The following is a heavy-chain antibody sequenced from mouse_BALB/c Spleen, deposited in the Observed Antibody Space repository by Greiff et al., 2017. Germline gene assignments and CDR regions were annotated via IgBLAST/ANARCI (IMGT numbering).Heavy chain of an antibody. D-gene: IGHD2-14*01. V-gene: IGHV1-9*01. CDR1: GYTFSSYW. CDR2: ILPGSGST. J-gene: IGHJ1*01. Sequence: QVQLQQSGAELMKPGASVKISCKATGYTFSSYWIEWVKQRPGHGLEWIGEILPGSGSTNYNEKFKGKATFTADTSSNTAYMQLSSLTSEDSAVYYCARRYYRYDVDWYFDVWGAGTTVTVSS. CDR3: ARRYYRYDVDWYFDV.